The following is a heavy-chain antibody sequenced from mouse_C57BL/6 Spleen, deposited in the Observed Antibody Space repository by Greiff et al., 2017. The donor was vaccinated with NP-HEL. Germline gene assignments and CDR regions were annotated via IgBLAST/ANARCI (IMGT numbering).Heavy chain of an antibody. V-gene: IGHV1-15*01. J-gene: IGHJ1*03. CDR2: IDPETGGT. CDR3: TRGGVWGYFDV. Sequence: QVQLKESGAELVRPGASVTLSCKASGYTFTDYEMHWVKQTPVHGLEWIGAIDPETGGTAYNQKFKGKAILTADKSSSTAYMELRSLTSEDSAVYYCTRGGVWGYFDVWGTGTTVTVSS. CDR1: GYTFTDYE.